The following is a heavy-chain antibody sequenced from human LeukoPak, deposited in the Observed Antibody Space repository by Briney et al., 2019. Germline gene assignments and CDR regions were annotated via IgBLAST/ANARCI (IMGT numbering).Heavy chain of an antibody. V-gene: IGHV3-23*01. CDR1: GFTFSSYA. CDR3: TRHAGSYGLTHFDY. CDR2: ISGSGGST. D-gene: IGHD5-18*01. J-gene: IGHJ4*02. Sequence: PGGSLRLSCAASGFTFSSYAMSWVRQAPGKGLEWVSAISGSGGSTYYADSVKGRFTISRDNSKNTLYLQMNSLKTEDTAVYYCTRHAGSYGLTHFDYWGQGTLVTVSS.